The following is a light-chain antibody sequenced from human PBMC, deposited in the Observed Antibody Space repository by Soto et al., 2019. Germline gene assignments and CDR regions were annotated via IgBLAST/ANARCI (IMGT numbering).Light chain of an antibody. J-gene: IGKJ1*01. CDR3: PHCGGSQP. V-gene: IGKV3-20*01. CDR2: GAS. Sequence: EIVLTQSPGTLSLSPGERATLSCRASQSISSSNLVWYQQKPGQAPRLLIYGASSRATGIPDRFSGSGSGTDFPPPIRSLGAEGFAVFFLPHCGGSQPFGQGTKVETK. CDR1: QSISSSN.